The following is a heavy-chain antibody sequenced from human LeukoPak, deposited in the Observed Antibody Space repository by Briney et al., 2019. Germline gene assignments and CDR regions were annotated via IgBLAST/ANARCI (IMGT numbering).Heavy chain of an antibody. D-gene: IGHD6-19*01. Sequence: ASVKVSCKASGYTFTGYYMHWVRQAPGQGLEWMGRINPNSGGTNYAQKFQGRVTMTRDTSISTAYMELSRLRSEDTAVYYCARIGRQWLVRQYYFDYWGQGTLVTVSS. CDR2: INPNSGGT. CDR3: ARIGRQWLVRQYYFDY. V-gene: IGHV1-2*06. J-gene: IGHJ4*02. CDR1: GYTFTGYY.